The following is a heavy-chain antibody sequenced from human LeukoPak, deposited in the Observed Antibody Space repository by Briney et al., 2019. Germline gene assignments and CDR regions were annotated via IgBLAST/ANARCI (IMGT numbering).Heavy chain of an antibody. V-gene: IGHV3-48*04. CDR3: ARSGYHYDSSGYYYGYYFDY. J-gene: IGHJ4*02. Sequence: GGSLRLSCTASGFTFSSYSMGWVRQAPGKGLEWVSYISSSDSTIYYADSVKGRFTISRDNAKNSLYLQMNSLRAEDTAVYYCARSGYHYDSSGYYYGYYFDYWGQGTLVTVSS. D-gene: IGHD3-22*01. CDR1: GFTFSSYS. CDR2: ISSSDSTI.